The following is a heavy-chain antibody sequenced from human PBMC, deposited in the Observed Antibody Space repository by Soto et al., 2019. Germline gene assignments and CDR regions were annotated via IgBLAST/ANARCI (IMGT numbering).Heavy chain of an antibody. CDR1: GFTFSSYG. J-gene: IGHJ4*02. CDR3: ARETDSSSWYLSMHY. V-gene: IGHV3-33*01. Sequence: QVQLVESGGGVVQPGRSLRLSCAASGFTFSSYGMHWVRQAPGKGREGVAVIWYDGSNKYYADSVKGRFTISRDNSKNTLYLQMNSLRAEDTAVYYCARETDSSSWYLSMHYWGQGTLVTVSS. D-gene: IGHD6-13*01. CDR2: IWYDGSNK.